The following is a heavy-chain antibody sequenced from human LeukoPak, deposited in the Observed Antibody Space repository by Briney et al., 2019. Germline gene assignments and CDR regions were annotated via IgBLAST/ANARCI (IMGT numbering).Heavy chain of an antibody. Sequence: ASVKVSCKASGYTFTSYAMNWVRQAPGQGLEWMGWINTNTGNPTYAQGFTGRFVFSLDTSVSTAYLQISSLKAEDTAVYYCATKKRRYCSGGSCHNDAFDIWGQGTMVTVSS. CDR3: ATKKRRYCSGGSCHNDAFDI. CDR1: GYTFTSYA. V-gene: IGHV7-4-1*02. J-gene: IGHJ3*02. CDR2: INTNTGNP. D-gene: IGHD2-15*01.